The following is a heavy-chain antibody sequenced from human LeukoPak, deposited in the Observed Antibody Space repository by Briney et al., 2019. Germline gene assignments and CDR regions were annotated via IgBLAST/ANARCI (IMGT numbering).Heavy chain of an antibody. CDR1: GFTFSSYA. D-gene: IGHD2-21*01. CDR2: ISYDGSNK. J-gene: IGHJ4*02. CDR3: AKAGGDGHYFDY. V-gene: IGHV3-30*04. Sequence: PGRSLRLSCAASGFTFSSYAMHWVRQAPGKGLEWVAVISYDGSNKYYADSVKGRFTISRDSSKNTLYLQMNSLRAEDTAVYYCAKAGGDGHYFDYWGQGTLVTVSS.